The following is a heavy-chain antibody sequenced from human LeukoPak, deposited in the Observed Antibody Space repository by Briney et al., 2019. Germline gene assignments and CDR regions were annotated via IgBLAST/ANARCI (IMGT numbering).Heavy chain of an antibody. J-gene: IGHJ4*02. CDR1: GYTFTDYF. CDR2: INPKSGGT. CDR3: VRDMDRGQWLVRPYN. Sequence: ASVKVSCKASGYTFTDYFMNWVRQAPGQGLEWMGWINPKSGGTVYAQKFQGRVTMTRDTSSSTAYMELRRLKSDDTAVYYCVRDMDRGQWLVRPYNWGQGTLVTVSS. D-gene: IGHD6-19*01. V-gene: IGHV1-2*02.